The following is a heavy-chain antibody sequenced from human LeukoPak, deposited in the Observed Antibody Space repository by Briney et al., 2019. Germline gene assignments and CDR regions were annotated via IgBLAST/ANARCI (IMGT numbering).Heavy chain of an antibody. D-gene: IGHD1-26*01. Sequence: ASVKVSCKASGYTFTGYYLHWVRQAPGQGLDWMGWINPNSGGTTYAQNFNGRVTMTWDTSISTAYMELSRLRSDDTAVYYCAREWELLRKYLYHWGQGTLVTVSS. J-gene: IGHJ1*01. CDR3: AREWELLRKYLYH. CDR2: INPNSGGT. V-gene: IGHV1-2*02. CDR1: GYTFTGYY.